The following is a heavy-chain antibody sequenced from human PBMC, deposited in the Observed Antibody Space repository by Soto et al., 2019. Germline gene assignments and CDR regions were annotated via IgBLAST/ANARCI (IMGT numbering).Heavy chain of an antibody. D-gene: IGHD6-13*01. CDR3: TRDGSLDSRARGWFDP. V-gene: IGHV3-21*02. Sequence: EVQLVEPGGGLVKPGGSLRLSCAASGFTFRSFTMNWVRQSPGKGLEWDSTISSTSAYIYYTDALRGSFTISRDNAKNSLHLQMHVLRPEETAVYYCTRDGSLDSRARGWFDPCGPRTMVTVSS. CDR2: ISSTSAYI. CDR1: GFTFRSFT. J-gene: IGHJ5*02.